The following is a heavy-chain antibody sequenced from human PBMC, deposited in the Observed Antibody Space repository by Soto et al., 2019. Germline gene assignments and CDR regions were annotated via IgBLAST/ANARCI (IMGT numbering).Heavy chain of an antibody. CDR3: VRERSGYSYADS. V-gene: IGHV3-23*01. D-gene: IGHD5-18*01. J-gene: IGHJ4*02. CDR1: GFTFSDYA. Sequence: EVQLLDSGGGLVQPGGSPRLSCAASGFTFSDYAMSWLRQPPGKGLEWVSAISGSGDRTYYADSVKGRFTISRDNSKNTLYLQMNSLRAEDSAVYYCVRERSGYSYADSWGQGTLVTVSS. CDR2: ISGSGDRT.